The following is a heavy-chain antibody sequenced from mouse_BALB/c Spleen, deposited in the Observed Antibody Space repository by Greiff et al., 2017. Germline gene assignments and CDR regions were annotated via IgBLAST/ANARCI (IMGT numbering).Heavy chain of an antibody. CDR2: ILPGSGST. V-gene: IGHV1-9*01. CDR1: GYTFSSYW. CDR3: ARALLSRSFDY. J-gene: IGHJ2*01. Sequence: VQLVESGAELMKPGASVKISCKATGYTFSSYWIEWVKQRPGHGLEWIGEILPGSGSTNYNEKFKGKATFTADTSSNTAYMQLSSLTSEDSAVYYCARALLSRSFDYWGQGTTLTVSS. D-gene: IGHD1-2*01.